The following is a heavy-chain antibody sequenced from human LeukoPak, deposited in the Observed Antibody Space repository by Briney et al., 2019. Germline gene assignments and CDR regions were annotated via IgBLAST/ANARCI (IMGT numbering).Heavy chain of an antibody. CDR2: ISSSSSTI. V-gene: IGHV3-48*01. Sequence: GGSLRLSCAASGFTFSSYSMNWVRQAPGKGLEWVSYISSSSSTIYYADSVKGRFTISRDNSKNTLYLQMNSLRAEDTAVYYCAKEGGSSNYMDVWGKGTTVTVSS. D-gene: IGHD2-15*01. J-gene: IGHJ6*03. CDR1: GFTFSSYS. CDR3: AKEGGSSNYMDV.